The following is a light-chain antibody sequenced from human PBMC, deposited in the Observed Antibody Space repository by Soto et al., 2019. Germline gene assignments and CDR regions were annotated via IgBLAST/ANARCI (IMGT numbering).Light chain of an antibody. CDR2: GAS. CDR3: QQYGSSPRT. Sequence: EIVLTQSPGTLSLSPLERATLSCSASQSVSSSYLAWYQQKPGQAPRLLIYGASSRATGIPDRFSGSGSGTDFTLTISRLEPEDFAVYYCQQYGSSPRTFGQGTKVEIK. CDR1: QSVSSSY. J-gene: IGKJ1*01. V-gene: IGKV3-20*01.